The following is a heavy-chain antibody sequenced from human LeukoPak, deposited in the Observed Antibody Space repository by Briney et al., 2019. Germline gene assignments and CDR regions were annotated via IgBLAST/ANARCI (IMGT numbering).Heavy chain of an antibody. V-gene: IGHV4-4*07. Sequence: SETLSLTCTVSGDSVSSYYWTWIRQPAGKGLEWLGRIYSSGTTHYNPSLKSRVTMSLDTSKNQFTLKLSSVTAADTAVYYCAREGSSRPFDYWGQGTLVTVSS. CDR2: IYSSGTT. CDR1: GDSVSSYY. J-gene: IGHJ4*02. D-gene: IGHD1-26*01. CDR3: AREGSSRPFDY.